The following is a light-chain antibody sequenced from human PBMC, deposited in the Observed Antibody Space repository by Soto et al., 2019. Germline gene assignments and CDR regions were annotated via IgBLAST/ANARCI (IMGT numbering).Light chain of an antibody. V-gene: IGKV3-20*01. CDR1: QSVSSNY. J-gene: IGKJ5*01. CDR2: GAF. Sequence: ENVLTQSPGTLSLSPGERATFTCRASQSVSSNYLAWYQQKPGQAPRLLIYGAFKRATGIPDRFSGSGSGTEFTLTISGLQPEDFATYYCQHSYSMPIAFGQGTRLEIK. CDR3: QHSYSMPIA.